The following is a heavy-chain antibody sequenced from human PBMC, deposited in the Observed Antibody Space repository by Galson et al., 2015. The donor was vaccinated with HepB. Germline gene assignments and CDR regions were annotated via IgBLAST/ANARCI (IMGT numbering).Heavy chain of an antibody. CDR1: GGSFSGYY. J-gene: IGHJ4*02. CDR3: ARSLGSSSWYCSGVGCQYYFDY. Sequence: SETLSLTCAVYGGSFSGYYWSWIRQPPGKGLEWIGEINHSGSTNYNPSLKSRVTISVDTSKNQFSLKLSSVTAADTAVYYCARSLGSSSWYCSGVGCQYYFDYWGQGTLVTVSS. D-gene: IGHD6-13*01. V-gene: IGHV4-34*01. CDR2: INHSGST.